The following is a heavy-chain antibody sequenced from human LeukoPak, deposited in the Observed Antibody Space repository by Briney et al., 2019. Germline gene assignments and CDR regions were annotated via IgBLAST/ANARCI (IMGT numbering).Heavy chain of an antibody. Sequence: GGSLRLSCAASGFTFSSYAMSWVRQAPGKGLEWVSAVSGSGGSTYYADSVKGWFTISRDNSKNTLYLQMNSLRAEDTAVFYCAKDRWTAFSAIEYWGQGTLVTVST. D-gene: IGHD3/OR15-3a*01. J-gene: IGHJ4*02. V-gene: IGHV3-23*01. CDR2: VSGSGGST. CDR1: GFTFSSYA. CDR3: AKDRWTAFSAIEY.